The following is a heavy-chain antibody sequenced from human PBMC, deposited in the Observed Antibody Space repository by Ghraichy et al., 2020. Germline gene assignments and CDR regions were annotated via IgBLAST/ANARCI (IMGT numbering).Heavy chain of an antibody. CDR1: GYTFTSYG. V-gene: IGHV1-18*01. J-gene: IGHJ6*03. Sequence: VKVSCKASGYTFTSYGISWVRQAPGQGLEWMGWISAYNGNTNYAQKLQGRVTMTTDTSTSTAYMELRSLRSDDTAVYYCARGLVIPPYYYYYYMDVWGKGTTVTVSS. CDR3: ARGLVIPPYYYYYYMDV. CDR2: ISAYNGNT. D-gene: IGHD3-22*01.